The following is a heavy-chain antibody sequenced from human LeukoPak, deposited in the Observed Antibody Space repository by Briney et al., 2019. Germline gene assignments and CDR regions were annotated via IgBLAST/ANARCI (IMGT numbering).Heavy chain of an antibody. CDR1: GYTLTELS. V-gene: IGHV1-24*01. CDR2: FDPEDGET. J-gene: IGHJ5*02. D-gene: IGHD3-10*01. Sequence: ASVKVSGKVSGYTLTELSMHWVRQAPGKGLEWMGGFDPEDGETIYAQKFQGRVTMTEDTSTDTAYMELSSLRSEDTAVYYCATVLPLYGSGANWFDPWGQGTLVTVSS. CDR3: ATVLPLYGSGANWFDP.